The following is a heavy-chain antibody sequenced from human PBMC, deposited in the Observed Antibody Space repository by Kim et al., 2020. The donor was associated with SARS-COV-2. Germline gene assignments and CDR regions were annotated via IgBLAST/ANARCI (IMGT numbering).Heavy chain of an antibody. CDR1: GYTFTSYA. J-gene: IGHJ6*02. D-gene: IGHD3-10*01. V-gene: IGHV1-3*01. CDR3: ARDMVRGKYYYYGMDV. CDR2: INAGNGNT. Sequence: ASVKVSCKASGYTFTSYAMHWVRQAPGQRLEWMGWINAGNGNTKYSQKFQGRVTITRDTSASTAYMELSSLRSEDTAVYYCARDMVRGKYYYYGMDVWGQGTTVTVSS.